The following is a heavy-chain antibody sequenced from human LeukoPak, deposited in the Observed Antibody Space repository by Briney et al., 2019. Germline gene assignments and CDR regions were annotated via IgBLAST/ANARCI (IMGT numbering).Heavy chain of an antibody. V-gene: IGHV3-21*01. CDR2: ISSSSSYI. Sequence: PGGSLRLSCAASGFTFSSYWMLWVRQAPGKGLEWDSSISSSSSYIYYADSVKGRFTISRDNAKNSLYLQMNSLRAEDTAVYYCARTSQGYYYDSSCFYDYWGQGTLVTVSS. J-gene: IGHJ4*02. CDR3: ARTSQGYYYDSSCFYDY. CDR1: GFTFSSYW. D-gene: IGHD3-22*01.